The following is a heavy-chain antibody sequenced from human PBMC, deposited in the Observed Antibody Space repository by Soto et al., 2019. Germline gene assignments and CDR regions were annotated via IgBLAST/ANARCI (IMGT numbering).Heavy chain of an antibody. CDR3: ARSAYCGGDCYSDGVDY. J-gene: IGHJ4*02. CDR1: GYSFTSYW. V-gene: IGHV5-51*01. D-gene: IGHD2-21*01. Sequence: PGESLKISCKGSGYSFTSYWIGWVRQMPGKGLEWMGIIYPGDSDTRYSPSFQGQVTISADKSISTAYLQWSSLKASDTAMYYCARSAYCGGDCYSDGVDYWGQGTLVTVSS. CDR2: IYPGDSDT.